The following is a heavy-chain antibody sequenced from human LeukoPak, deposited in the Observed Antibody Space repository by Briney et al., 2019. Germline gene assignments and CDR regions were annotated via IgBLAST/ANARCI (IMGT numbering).Heavy chain of an antibody. CDR1: GFTFSSYG. CDR2: IWYDGSNK. V-gene: IGHV3-33*01. CDR3: ARDYRKDRYFDY. Sequence: GRSLRLSCAASGFTFSSYGMHWVRQAPGKGLEWVAVIWYDGSNKYYADSVKGRFTISRDNSKNTLYLQMNSLRAEDTAVYYCARDYRKDRYFDYWGQGTLVTVSS. D-gene: IGHD2-15*01. J-gene: IGHJ4*02.